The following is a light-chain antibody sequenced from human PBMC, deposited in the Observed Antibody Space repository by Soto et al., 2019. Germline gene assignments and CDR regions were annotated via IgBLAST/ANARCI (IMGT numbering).Light chain of an antibody. V-gene: IGKV3-15*01. Sequence: EIGMTQSPAAPSVSPGERATLSCRASQTVSTNLAWYQQIPGQAPRLLIYGASTRATGIPARFSGSGSGTEFTLTISSLQAEDFAVYYCRHNNAWPPSTFGQGTKVDIK. J-gene: IGKJ1*01. CDR2: GAS. CDR3: RHNNAWPPST. CDR1: QTVSTN.